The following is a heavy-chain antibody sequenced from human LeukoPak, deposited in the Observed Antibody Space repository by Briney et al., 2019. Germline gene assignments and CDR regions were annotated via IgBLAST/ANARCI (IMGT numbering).Heavy chain of an antibody. V-gene: IGHV1-2*02. CDR2: INPNCGGT. CDR1: GYTFTVYF. J-gene: IGHJ4*02. Sequence: ASVKVSCKASGYTFTVYFMHWVRQAPGQGLEWMGWINPNCGGTNYAQKFQGRVTMTRDTSISTAYMELSRLRSDDTAVYYCARELNYDSSGYYFDYWGRGTLVTVPS. CDR3: ARELNYDSSGYYFDY. D-gene: IGHD3-22*01.